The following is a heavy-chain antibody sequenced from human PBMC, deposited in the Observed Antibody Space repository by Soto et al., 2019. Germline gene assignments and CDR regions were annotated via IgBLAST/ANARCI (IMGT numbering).Heavy chain of an antibody. CDR1: GFTFSSYG. CDR2: IRSKANSYAT. Sequence: PGGSLRLSCAASGFTFSSYGMHWVRQASGKGLEWVGRIRSKANSYATAYAASVKGRFTISRDDSKNTAYLQMNSLKTEDTAVYYCTRHLENGLGQRRGSSDLYYFDYWGQGTLVTVSS. CDR3: TRHLENGLGQRRGSSDLYYFDY. J-gene: IGHJ4*02. V-gene: IGHV3-73*01. D-gene: IGHD6-19*01.